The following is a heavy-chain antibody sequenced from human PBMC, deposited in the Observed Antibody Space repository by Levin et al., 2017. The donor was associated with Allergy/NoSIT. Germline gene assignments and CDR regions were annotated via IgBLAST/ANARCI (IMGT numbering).Heavy chain of an antibody. J-gene: IGHJ5*02. CDR3: ANEPAISGGWFDP. CDR2: IYTSGST. Sequence: SQTLSLTCTVSGDSISSGSYYWTWIRQAAGKGLEWIGRIYTSGSTNYNPSLKSQVTMSIDTSKNQFSLELRSVTAADTAMYYCANEPAISGGWFDPWGQGTLVTVSS. CDR1: GDSISSGSYY. V-gene: IGHV4-61*02. D-gene: IGHD1-14*01.